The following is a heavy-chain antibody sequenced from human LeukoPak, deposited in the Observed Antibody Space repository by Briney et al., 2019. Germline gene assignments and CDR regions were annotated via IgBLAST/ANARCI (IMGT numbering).Heavy chain of an antibody. CDR2: IHSSGTT. CDR1: GDSISAYY. CDR3: ARGGASSEWFDP. Sequence: PSETLSLTCTVSGDSISAYYWSWLRQTPGKGLEWIAFIHSSGTTNYNPSLKSRVSISVDTSNNQFSLSVNSVTAADTAVYYCARGGASSEWFDPWGQGTLVTVSS. J-gene: IGHJ5*02. D-gene: IGHD6-25*01. V-gene: IGHV4-59*01.